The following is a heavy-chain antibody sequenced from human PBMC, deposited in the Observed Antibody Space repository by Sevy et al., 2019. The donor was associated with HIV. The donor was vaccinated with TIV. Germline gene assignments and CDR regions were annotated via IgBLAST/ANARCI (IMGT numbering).Heavy chain of an antibody. J-gene: IGHJ4*02. CDR1: GFTFSNYG. CDR2: IWNDGSNK. D-gene: IGHD2-21*02. CDR3: ARGGDFNDRSAKRDFDY. V-gene: IGHV3-33*01. Sequence: GGSLRLSCAASGFTFSNYGMHWVRQAPGKGLEWVAVIWNDGSNKYYADSLKGRFTISRENSKNTLYLQMNSLRVEETAVYFCARGGDFNDRSAKRDFDYWGQGTLVTVSS.